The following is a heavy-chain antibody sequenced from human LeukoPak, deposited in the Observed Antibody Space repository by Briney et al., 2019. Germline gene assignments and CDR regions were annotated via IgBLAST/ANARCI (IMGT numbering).Heavy chain of an antibody. Sequence: PSETLSLTCTVSGGSISSSSYYWGWIRQPPGKGLEWIGSIYYSGSTYYNPSLKSRVTISVDTSKNQFSLKLSSVTAADTAVYYCARAGPRRDGYSLDYWGQGNLVSVSS. CDR1: GGSISSSSYY. J-gene: IGHJ4*02. CDR2: IYYSGST. D-gene: IGHD5-24*01. V-gene: IGHV4-39*07. CDR3: ARAGPRRDGYSLDY.